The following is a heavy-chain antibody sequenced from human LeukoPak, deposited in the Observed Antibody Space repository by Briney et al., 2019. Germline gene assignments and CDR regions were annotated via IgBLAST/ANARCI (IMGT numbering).Heavy chain of an antibody. V-gene: IGHV1-2*02. Sequence: AAAKVFCKTSGCTFTGYYMHRVGQAVGQEIEWMGWINPNSGGTNYAQKFQGRVTMTRGTSISTAYMELSRLRSDDTAVYYCARGRVFFHYYMDVWGKGTTVTVSS. J-gene: IGHJ6*03. CDR2: INPNSGGT. CDR3: ARGRVFFHYYMDV. CDR1: GCTFTGYY. D-gene: IGHD2/OR15-2a*01.